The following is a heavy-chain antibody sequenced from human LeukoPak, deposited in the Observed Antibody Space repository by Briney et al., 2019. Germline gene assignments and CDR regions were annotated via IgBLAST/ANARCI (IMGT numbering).Heavy chain of an antibody. Sequence: SETLSLTCAVYSGSFSGYYWSWIRQPPWKGLEWIGEINHSGSTNYNPSLKSRVTISVDTYKNQFSLKLSSVTAADTAVSYCASILIGGSYLNDYWCPGTLVTVSS. J-gene: IGHJ4*02. CDR1: SGSFSGYY. CDR3: ASILIGGSYLNDY. D-gene: IGHD1-26*01. V-gene: IGHV4-34*01. CDR2: INHSGST.